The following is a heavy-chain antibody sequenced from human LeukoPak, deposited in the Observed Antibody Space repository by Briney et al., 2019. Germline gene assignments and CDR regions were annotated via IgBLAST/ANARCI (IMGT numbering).Heavy chain of an antibody. CDR1: GYIFSDYT. J-gene: IGHJ4*02. CDR3: AREVSSVGANYFDY. D-gene: IGHD3-10*01. CDR2: INGENGNT. V-gene: IGHV1-3*03. Sequence: ASVIVSCKASGYIFSDYTMHWVRQAPGQRPEWMGWINGENGNTKYSQELRGRVTFTSDSSATTVYMELSSLRSEDVAVYYCAREVSSVGANYFDYWGQGTLVTVSS.